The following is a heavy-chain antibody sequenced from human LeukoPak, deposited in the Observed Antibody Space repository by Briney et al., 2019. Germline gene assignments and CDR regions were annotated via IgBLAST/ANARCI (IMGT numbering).Heavy chain of an antibody. J-gene: IGHJ1*01. D-gene: IGHD3-22*01. CDR2: VSDNSNYI. CDR1: GFTFNTYS. Sequence: GGSLRLSCAASGFTFNTYSMNWVRQAPGKGLEWVSSVSDNSNYIYYSDSVEGRFTISRDNAKNSLYLQMNSLRAEDTAVYYGARGLYSSGYKPSAEYFQHWGQGTLVTVSS. V-gene: IGHV3-21*04. CDR3: ARGLYSSGYKPSAEYFQH.